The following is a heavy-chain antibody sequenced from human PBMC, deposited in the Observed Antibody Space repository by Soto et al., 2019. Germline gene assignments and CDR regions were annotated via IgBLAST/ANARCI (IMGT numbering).Heavy chain of an antibody. D-gene: IGHD3-10*01. CDR1: GGTFSSYA. CDR3: AGVDPGETSPFDP. Sequence: SVKVSCKASGGTFSSYAISWVRQAPGQGLEWMGGIIPIFGTANYAQKFQGRVTITADESTTTAYMELSSLRSEDTAVYYCAGVDPGETSPFDPWGQGTLVTVSS. CDR2: IIPIFGTA. V-gene: IGHV1-69*13. J-gene: IGHJ5*02.